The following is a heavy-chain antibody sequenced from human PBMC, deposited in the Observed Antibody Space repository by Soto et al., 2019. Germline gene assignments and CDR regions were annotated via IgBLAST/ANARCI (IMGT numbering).Heavy chain of an antibody. CDR3: ARSYYDFWSVTWWFDP. D-gene: IGHD3-3*01. CDR2: IYYSGST. V-gene: IGHV4-38-2*01. CDR1: GYSIRSGYY. Sequence: SENLSLTCAVSGYSIRSGYYWGWIRRPPGKGLEWIGSIYYSGSTYYNPSLKSRVTISVDTSKNQFSLKLSSVTAADTAVYYCARSYYDFWSVTWWFDPWGQGALVTVSS. J-gene: IGHJ5*02.